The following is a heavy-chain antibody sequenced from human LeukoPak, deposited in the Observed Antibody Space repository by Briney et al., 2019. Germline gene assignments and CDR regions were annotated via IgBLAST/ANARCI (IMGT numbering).Heavy chain of an antibody. CDR2: IIPIFGTA. CDR3: SRVVVVAATGKYYGMDV. Sequence: ASVKVSCKASGGTFSSYAISWVRQATGQGLEWMGGIIPIFGTANYAQNFQGRVTITADESTSTAYMELSSLSSENTAVYYWSRVVVVAATGKYYGMDVWGQGTTVTVSS. CDR1: GGTFSSYA. D-gene: IGHD2-15*01. V-gene: IGHV1-69*13. J-gene: IGHJ6*02.